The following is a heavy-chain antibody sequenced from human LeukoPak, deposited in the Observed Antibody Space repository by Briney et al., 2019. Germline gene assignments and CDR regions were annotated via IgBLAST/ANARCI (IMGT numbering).Heavy chain of an antibody. V-gene: IGHV3-66*02. CDR3: ARRHSSGST. J-gene: IGHJ5*02. CDR1: VFTVSTNY. Sequence: PSGSLRLACAAAVFTVSTNYMGSGLQAPAKGLGRVAVIYSGGSPYSADPVKGRFTISRDSYKNTLYLHMNRLRVEDTAVYYCARRHSSGSTWGPGTLVTVSS. D-gene: IGHD6-19*01. CDR2: IYSGGSP.